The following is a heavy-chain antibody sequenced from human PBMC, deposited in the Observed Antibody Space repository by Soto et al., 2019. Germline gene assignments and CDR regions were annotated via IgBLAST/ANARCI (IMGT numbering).Heavy chain of an antibody. CDR3: ARDKITGLFDY. Sequence: PSETLSLTCGVYGGSFSGYYWSWIRQPPGKGLEWIGEIDHSGSTNYNPSLKSRVTISVDTFKNQFSLKLTSVTAADTAVYYCARDKITGLFDYWGKGTLVTVSS. J-gene: IGHJ4*02. CDR2: IDHSGST. CDR1: GGSFSGYY. V-gene: IGHV4-34*01. D-gene: IGHD2-8*02.